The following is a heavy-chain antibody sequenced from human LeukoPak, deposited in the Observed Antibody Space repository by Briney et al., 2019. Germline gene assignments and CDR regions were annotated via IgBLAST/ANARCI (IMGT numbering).Heavy chain of an antibody. Sequence: ASVKVSCKVSGYTLTELSLHWVRQPPGKGLEWVGVFDPEDGETINAHKFQGRVTMAEDTSTDTAYMELSSLRSEDTAVYYCATPGIAAAGSTWYYVMAVWGQGTTVTVSS. CDR2: FDPEDGET. V-gene: IGHV1-24*01. D-gene: IGHD6-13*01. CDR1: GYTLTELS. J-gene: IGHJ6*02. CDR3: ATPGIAAAGSTWYYVMAV.